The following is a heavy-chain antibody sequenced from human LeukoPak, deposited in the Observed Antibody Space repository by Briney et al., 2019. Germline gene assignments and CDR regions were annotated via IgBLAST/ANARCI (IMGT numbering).Heavy chain of an antibody. CDR3: ARDPGSGSYHLFDY. Sequence: GGSLRLSCAASGFTFSNYWMSWVRQAPGKGLEWVANIKQDGSEKYYVDSVKGRFTISRDNAKNSLYLQMNSLRAEDTAVYYCARDPGSGSYHLFDYWGQGTLVTVSS. CDR2: IKQDGSEK. J-gene: IGHJ4*02. V-gene: IGHV3-7*01. D-gene: IGHD1-26*01. CDR1: GFTFSNYW.